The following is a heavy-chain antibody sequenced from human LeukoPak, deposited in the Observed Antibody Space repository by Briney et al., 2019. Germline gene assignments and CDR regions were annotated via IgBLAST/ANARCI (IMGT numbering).Heavy chain of an antibody. CDR1: GGTFSSYA. J-gene: IGHJ5*02. V-gene: IGHV1-69*05. Sequence: GASVKVSCKASGGTFSSYAISWVRQAPGQGLEWMGGIIPIFGTTNYAQKFQGRVTITTDESTSTAYMELSSLRSEDTAVYYCARDHGERSVDWFDPWGQGTLVTVSS. CDR3: ARDHGERSVDWFDP. CDR2: IIPIFGTT. D-gene: IGHD4-17*01.